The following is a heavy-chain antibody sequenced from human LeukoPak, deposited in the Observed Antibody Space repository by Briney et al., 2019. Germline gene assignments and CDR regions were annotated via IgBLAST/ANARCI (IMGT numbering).Heavy chain of an antibody. CDR3: ARHEWGITNAFDI. V-gene: IGHV4-4*02. CDR2: IFHSGST. J-gene: IGHJ3*02. CDR1: GASIFRSNW. Sequence: SETLSLTCAVSGASIFRSNWWSWVRQPPGKGLEWIGQIFHSGSTSYSPSLKSRVTISVDTSKNQFSLKLRSVTASDTAVYYCARHEWGITNAFDIWGQGTMVTVSS. D-gene: IGHD1-14*01.